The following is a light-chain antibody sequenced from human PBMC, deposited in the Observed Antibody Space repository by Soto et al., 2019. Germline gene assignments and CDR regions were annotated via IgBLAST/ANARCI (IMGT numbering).Light chain of an antibody. CDR2: DVS. V-gene: IGLV2-14*03. J-gene: IGLJ3*02. CDR3: SSYSASTTVV. Sequence: QSVLTQPASVSGSPGQSITISCAGTSSDVGAYDYVSWYQQHPGKAPKLMIYDVSDRPSGVSNRFSGSKSGNTASLTISGLQAEDEADYYCSSYSASTTVVFGGVTKVTVL. CDR1: SSDVGAYDY.